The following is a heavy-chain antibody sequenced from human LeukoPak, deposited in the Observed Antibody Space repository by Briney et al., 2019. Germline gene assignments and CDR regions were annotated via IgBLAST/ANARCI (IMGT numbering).Heavy chain of an antibody. Sequence: GASVKVSCKASGYTFTGYYMHWVRQAPGQGLEWMGWINPNSGGTNYAQKFQGRVTMTRDTSISTAYMELSRLRSDDTAVYYCASTLSWDFWSGYKGNYYYMDVWGKGTTVTVSS. CDR3: ASTLSWDFWSGYKGNYYYMDV. CDR1: GYTFTGYY. V-gene: IGHV1-2*02. J-gene: IGHJ6*03. D-gene: IGHD3-3*01. CDR2: INPNSGGT.